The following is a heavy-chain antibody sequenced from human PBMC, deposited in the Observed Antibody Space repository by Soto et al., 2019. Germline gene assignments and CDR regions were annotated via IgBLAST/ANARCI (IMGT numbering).Heavy chain of an antibody. V-gene: IGHV1-18*01. J-gene: IGHJ4*02. D-gene: IGHD1-1*01. CDR1: GYTFTSYG. Sequence: ASVKVSCKASGYTFTSYGITWVRQAPGQGLEWMGWISVYNGNTNYAQRLQGRVTMTTDTSTTTAYMELRSLRSDDTAVYSCARGQKLFQDGRFDYWGQGTLVTVSS. CDR3: ARGQKLFQDGRFDY. CDR2: ISVYNGNT.